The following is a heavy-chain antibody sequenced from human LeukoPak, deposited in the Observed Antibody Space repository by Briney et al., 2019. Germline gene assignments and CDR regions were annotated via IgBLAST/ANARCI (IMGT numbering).Heavy chain of an antibody. D-gene: IGHD3-22*01. CDR1: GFPFSSYN. V-gene: IGHV3-48*01. J-gene: IGHJ4*02. CDR2: ISSSSSSI. Sequence: PGVSLRLSCVGSGFPFSSYNMNWVRQAPGKGLEWVSYISSSSSSIYYADSVKGRFTISRDNAKNSLYLQMNSLRAEDTAVYYCAKRDTSGYYYFDYWGQGTLVTVSS. CDR3: AKRDTSGYYYFDY.